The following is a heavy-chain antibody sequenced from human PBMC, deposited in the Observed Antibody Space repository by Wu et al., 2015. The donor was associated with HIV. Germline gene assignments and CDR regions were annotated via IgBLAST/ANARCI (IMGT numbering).Heavy chain of an antibody. CDR2: INPDSGVT. CDR1: GYHFNDFY. D-gene: IGHD4-17*01. V-gene: IGHV1-2*02. Sequence: QVQLVQSGAEVKKPGASVKVSCKTSGYHFNDFYIHWVRRAPGQGLEWMGWINPDSGVTNYAQKFQGRVTVTRDTSISTAYMELSRLRSDDTAVYYCARVYGDYPDYWGQGTLVTVSS. CDR3: ARVYGDYPDY. J-gene: IGHJ4*02.